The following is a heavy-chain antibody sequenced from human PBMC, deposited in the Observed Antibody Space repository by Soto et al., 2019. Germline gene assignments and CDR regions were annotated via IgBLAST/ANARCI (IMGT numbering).Heavy chain of an antibody. Sequence: ASVKVSCKVSGYTFTSYGISWVRQAPGQGLEWMGWISAYNGNTNYAQKLQGRVTMTTDTSTSTAYMELRSLRSDDTAVYYCARQYSSSHYYYYGMDVWGQGTTVTVSS. CDR1: GYTFTSYG. J-gene: IGHJ6*02. CDR3: ARQYSSSHYYYYGMDV. D-gene: IGHD6-6*01. V-gene: IGHV1-18*01. CDR2: ISAYNGNT.